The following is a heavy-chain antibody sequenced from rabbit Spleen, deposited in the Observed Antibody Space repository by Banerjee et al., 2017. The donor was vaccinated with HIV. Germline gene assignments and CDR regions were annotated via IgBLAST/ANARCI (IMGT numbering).Heavy chain of an antibody. J-gene: IGHJ3*01. CDR2: INIVTGKS. D-gene: IGHD8-1*01. Sequence: EQLEESGGGLVKPEGSLTLTCKASGVSLNDKDVMCWVHQAPGKGLEWIACINIVTGKSVYASWAKGRFIMSRTSSTTVTLQMTSLTAADTATYFCARNLENYAGSSYLDLWGQGTLVTVS. CDR3: ARNLENYAGSSYLDL. CDR1: GVSLNDKDV. V-gene: IGHV1S45*01.